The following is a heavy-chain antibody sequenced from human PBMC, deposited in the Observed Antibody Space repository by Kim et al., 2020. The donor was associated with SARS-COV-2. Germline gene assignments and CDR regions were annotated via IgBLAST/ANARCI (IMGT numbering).Heavy chain of an antibody. CDR1: GYSFTSYW. CDR2: IYPGDSDT. J-gene: IGHJ5*02. D-gene: IGHD3-10*01. V-gene: IGHV5-51*01. CDR3: ARHGTPGGSGSYNWFDP. Sequence: GESLKISCKGSGYSFTSYWIGWVRQMPGKGLEWMGIIYPGDSDTRYSPSFQGQVTISADKSISTAYLQWSSLKASDTAMYYCARHGTPGGSGSYNWFDPWGQGTLVTVSS.